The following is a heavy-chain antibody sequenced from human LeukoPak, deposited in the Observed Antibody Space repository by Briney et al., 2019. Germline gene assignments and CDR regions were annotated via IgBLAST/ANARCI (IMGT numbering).Heavy chain of an antibody. Sequence: ASVKVSCKASGYTFTGYYMHWVRQAPGQGLEWMGWINPNSGGTNYAQKFQGRVTMIRDTSISTAYMELSRLRSDDTAVYYCARDRHWNQGNFDYWGQGTLVTVSS. CDR1: GYTFTGYY. J-gene: IGHJ4*02. V-gene: IGHV1-2*02. CDR3: ARDRHWNQGNFDY. D-gene: IGHD1-1*01. CDR2: INPNSGGT.